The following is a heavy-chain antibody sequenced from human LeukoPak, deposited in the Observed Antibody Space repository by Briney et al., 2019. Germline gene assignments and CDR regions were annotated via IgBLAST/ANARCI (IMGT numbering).Heavy chain of an antibody. J-gene: IGHJ4*02. CDR2: INSDGSST. Sequence: PGRSLRLSCAASGFTFSSYWMHWVRQAPGKGLVWVSRINSDGSSTSYGDSVKGRFTISRDNAKNTLYLQMNSLRAEDTAVYYCARDGATVTPLDYWGQGTLVTVSS. D-gene: IGHD4-17*01. CDR3: ARDGATVTPLDY. CDR1: GFTFSSYW. V-gene: IGHV3-74*01.